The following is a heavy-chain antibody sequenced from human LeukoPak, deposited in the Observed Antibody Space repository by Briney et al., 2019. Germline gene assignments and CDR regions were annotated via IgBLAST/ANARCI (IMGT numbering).Heavy chain of an antibody. Sequence: EASVKVSCKASGYTFTGYYMHWVRQAPGQGLEWMGWINPNSGGTNYAQKFQGRVTMTRDTSISTAYMELSRLRSDDTAVYYCARDENDSSGYYRAFDYWGQGTLVTVSS. CDR3: ARDENDSSGYYRAFDY. D-gene: IGHD3-22*01. J-gene: IGHJ4*02. CDR1: GYTFTGYY. V-gene: IGHV1-2*02. CDR2: INPNSGGT.